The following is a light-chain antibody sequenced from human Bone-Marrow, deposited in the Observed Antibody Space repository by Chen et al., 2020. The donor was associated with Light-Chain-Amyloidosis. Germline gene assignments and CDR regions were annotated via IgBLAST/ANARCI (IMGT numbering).Light chain of an antibody. CDR3: QSADSSGTYEVI. CDR2: RDT. V-gene: IGLV3-25*03. CDR1: ELPTQY. J-gene: IGLJ2*01. Sequence: SDDLTQPPSVSVYPGQPARITCSGDELPTQYAYWYQQKPGQAPVLVIHRDTERPSGISERFSGSSSGTTATLTISGVQAEDEADYHCQSADSSGTYEVIFGGGTKLTVL.